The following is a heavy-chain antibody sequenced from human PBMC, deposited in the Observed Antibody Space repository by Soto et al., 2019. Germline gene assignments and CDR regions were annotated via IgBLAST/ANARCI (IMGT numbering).Heavy chain of an antibody. CDR3: ARGRVEDSSGWATYFDY. CDR1: GFTFSGYS. V-gene: IGHV3-64*01. CDR2: INTNGVNT. Sequence: EVQLVESGGGLVQPGGSLRLSCAASGFTFSGYSMFWVRQAPGKGLEYVSAINTNGVNTFYAKSVKGRFTISRDNSKNTMYLQMGSLRAEDMAVYYCARGRVEDSSGWATYFDYSGQGTLVTVSS. D-gene: IGHD6-19*01. J-gene: IGHJ4*02.